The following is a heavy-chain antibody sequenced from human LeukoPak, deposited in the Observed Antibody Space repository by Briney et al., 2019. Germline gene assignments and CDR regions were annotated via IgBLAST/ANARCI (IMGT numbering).Heavy chain of an antibody. CDR3: ARDSCGSPSCLDY. D-gene: IGHD2-2*01. CDR1: GFTVSSNY. Sequence: GGSLRLSCAASGFTVSSNYMSWVRQAPGKGLEWVTAIDYDGSVKYYIDSVKGRFAISRDDSKNTLYLQINSLRAEDTAIYYCARDSCGSPSCLDYWGQGTLVTVSS. V-gene: IGHV3-33*08. CDR2: IDYDGSVK. J-gene: IGHJ4*02.